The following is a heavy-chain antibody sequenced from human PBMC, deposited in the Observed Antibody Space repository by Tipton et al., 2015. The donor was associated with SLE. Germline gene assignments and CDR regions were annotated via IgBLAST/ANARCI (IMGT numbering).Heavy chain of an antibody. CDR2: IYPADSDT. Sequence: QLVQSGAEVKKPGESLKISCEASVYSFTSYWIGWVRQMPGKGLEWMGIIYPADSDTSYSPSFQGQVTISADKSISTAYLQWSSLKASDTAMYYCARPSELGMDAFDIWGQGTMAAVSS. J-gene: IGHJ3*02. CDR1: VYSFTSYW. CDR3: ARPSELGMDAFDI. V-gene: IGHV5-51*03. D-gene: IGHD7-27*01.